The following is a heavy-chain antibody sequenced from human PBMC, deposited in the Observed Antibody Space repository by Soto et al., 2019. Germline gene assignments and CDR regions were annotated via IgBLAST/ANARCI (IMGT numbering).Heavy chain of an antibody. CDR2: ISSSSSYI. CDR3: ARDRAGGYGSSTSCYGFYY. J-gene: IGHJ4*02. D-gene: IGHD2-2*01. Sequence: EVQLVESGGGLVKPGGSLRLSCAASGFTFSSYRMNWVRQAPGKGLEWVSSISSSSSYIYYADSVKGRFTISRDNAKNSLYLQMNILRAEYTAVYYFARDRAGGYGSSTSCYGFYYWGQGTLYTFAS. V-gene: IGHV3-21*01. CDR1: GFTFSSYR.